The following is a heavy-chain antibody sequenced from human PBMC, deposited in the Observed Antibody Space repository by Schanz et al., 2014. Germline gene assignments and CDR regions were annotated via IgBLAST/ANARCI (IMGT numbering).Heavy chain of an antibody. CDR3: ARSYSSGWYPYYYGMDV. Sequence: EVQLVESGGGLVQPGGSLRLSCAASGFTFSVYWMHWVRQAPGKGLEYVSGISWNSGTAVYADSVKGRFTISRDNAKNSLYLQMNSLRAEDTAVYYCARSYSSGWYPYYYGMDVWGQGTTVTVSS. D-gene: IGHD6-19*01. CDR1: GFTFSVYW. CDR2: ISWNSGTA. V-gene: IGHV3-74*01. J-gene: IGHJ6*02.